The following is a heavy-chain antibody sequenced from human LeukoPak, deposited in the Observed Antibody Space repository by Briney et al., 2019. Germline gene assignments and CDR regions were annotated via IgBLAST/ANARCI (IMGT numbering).Heavy chain of an antibody. D-gene: IGHD2-2*01. CDR2: ISGSGGST. V-gene: IGHV3-23*01. CDR1: GFTFSSYA. CDR3: AKGDVVVLAGFILAEYFQH. Sequence: GGSLRLSCAASGFTFSSYAMSWVRQAPGKGLEWVSAISGSGGSTYYADSVKGRFTISRDNSKNTLYLQMNSLRADDTAVYYCAKGDVVVLAGFILAEYFQHWGQGTLVTVSS. J-gene: IGHJ1*01.